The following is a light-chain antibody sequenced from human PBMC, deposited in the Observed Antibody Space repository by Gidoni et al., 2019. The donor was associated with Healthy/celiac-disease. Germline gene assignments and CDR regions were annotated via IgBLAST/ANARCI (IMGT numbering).Light chain of an antibody. V-gene: IGKV2-28*01. CDR1: QSLLHSNGYNY. Sequence: FVMTHSPLSLPVTPGEPASISCRSSQSLLHSNGYNYLDWYLQKPGQSPQLLIYLGSNRASGVPDRFSGSGSGTDFTLKISRVEAEDVGVYYCMQALQTPRAFGQGTKVEIK. CDR3: MQALQTPRA. J-gene: IGKJ1*01. CDR2: LGS.